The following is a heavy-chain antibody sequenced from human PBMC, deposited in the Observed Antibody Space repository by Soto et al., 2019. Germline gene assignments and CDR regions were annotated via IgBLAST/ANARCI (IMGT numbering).Heavy chain of an antibody. CDR1: GFTFSSYA. D-gene: IGHD3-3*01. CDR3: AKDLYELFLEWLLYRFNY. Sequence: EVQLLESGGGLVQPGGSLRLSCAASGFTFSSYAMSWVRQAPGKGLEWVSAISGSGGSTYYADSVKGRFTISRDNSKNTLYLQMNSLRAEDTVVYYCAKDLYELFLEWLLYRFNYWGQGTLVTVSS. J-gene: IGHJ4*02. CDR2: ISGSGGST. V-gene: IGHV3-23*01.